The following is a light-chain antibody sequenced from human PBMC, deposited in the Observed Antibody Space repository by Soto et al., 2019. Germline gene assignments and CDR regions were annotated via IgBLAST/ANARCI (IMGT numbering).Light chain of an antibody. Sequence: EIVLTQSPGTLSLSPGERATLSGRASQSVNNNYLAWYQRQHGQAPRILIYGASSRDTGIPDRFSGSGSGTDFTLTISRLQPEDVETYYCQKYNSALWTFGQGTKVDIK. CDR3: QKYNSALWT. CDR1: QSVNNNY. V-gene: IGKV3-20*01. J-gene: IGKJ1*01. CDR2: GAS.